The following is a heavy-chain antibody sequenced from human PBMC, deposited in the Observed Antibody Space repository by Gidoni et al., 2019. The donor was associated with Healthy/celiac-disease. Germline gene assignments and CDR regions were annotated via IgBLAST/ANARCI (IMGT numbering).Heavy chain of an antibody. CDR2: IIPIFGTA. CDR1: GGAFSSYA. CDR3: ARERRGLGGGDCYWFDP. Sequence: QVQLVQSGAEVKKPGSSVKVSCKASGGAFSSYAISWVRQAPGQGLEWMGGIIPIFGTANYAQKFQGRVTITADKSTSTAYMELSSLRSEDTAVYYCARERRGLGGGDCYWFDPWGQGTLVTVSS. D-gene: IGHD2-21*02. V-gene: IGHV1-69*06. J-gene: IGHJ5*02.